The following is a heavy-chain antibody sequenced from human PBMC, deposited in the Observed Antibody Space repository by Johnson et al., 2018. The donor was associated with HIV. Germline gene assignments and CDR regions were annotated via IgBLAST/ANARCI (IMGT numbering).Heavy chain of an antibody. CDR2: ISYDGSNK. CDR1: GFTFSSYG. V-gene: IGHV3-30*18. D-gene: IGHD5/OR15-5a*01. J-gene: IGHJ3*02. CDR3: AKDLRVYTCDAFDI. Sequence: VQLVESGGGVVQPGRSLRLSCAASGFTFSSYGMHWVRQAPGKGLEWVAVISYDGSNKYYADSVKGRFTISRDNSKNTLYLQMTSLRAEDTAVYYCAKDLRVYTCDAFDIWGQGTKVTVSS.